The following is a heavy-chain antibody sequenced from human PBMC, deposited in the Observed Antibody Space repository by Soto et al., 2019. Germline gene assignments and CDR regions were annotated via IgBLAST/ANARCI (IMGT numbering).Heavy chain of an antibody. CDR3: ARDRSNSPDYFDD. V-gene: IGHV4-30-4*01. CDR2: IYYIGRT. Sequence: PSETLSLTCTVSGGSISSDDYYWSWIRQPPGEGLEWIGYIYYIGRTHYNPSLKSRVSISIDTSKNQFSLKLSSVSAADTAVYYCARDRSNSPDYFDDWGQGTLVTVSS. CDR1: GGSISSDDYY. J-gene: IGHJ4*01. D-gene: IGHD2-15*01.